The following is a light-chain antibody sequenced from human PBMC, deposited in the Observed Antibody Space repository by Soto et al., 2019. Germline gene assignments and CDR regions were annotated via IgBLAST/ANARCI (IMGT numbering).Light chain of an antibody. J-gene: IGLJ1*01. CDR3: SSYTSSSTPSV. Sequence: QSALTQPASVSGSPGQSITISCTGTSSDVGGYNYVSWYQQHPVKAPKLMIYDVTNRPSGVSDRSSGSKSGNTASLTISGLQAEDEADYYCSSYTSSSTPSVFGTGPKVTVL. CDR1: SSDVGGYNY. CDR2: DVT. V-gene: IGLV2-14*01.